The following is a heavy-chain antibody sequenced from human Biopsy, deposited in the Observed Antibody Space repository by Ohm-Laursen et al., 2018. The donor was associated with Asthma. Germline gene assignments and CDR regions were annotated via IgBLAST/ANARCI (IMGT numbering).Heavy chain of an antibody. CDR1: GGSISSGGYS. V-gene: IGHV4-30-2*01. D-gene: IGHD5-24*01. J-gene: IGHJ4*02. Sequence: SDTLSHTCAVSGGSISSGGYSWGWIRQPPGKGLEWIGYIYHSGSTYYNPSLKSRVTISVDRSKNQFSLKLSSVTAADTAVYYCARVKDGYNFDYWGQGTLVTVSS. CDR3: ARVKDGYNFDY. CDR2: IYHSGST.